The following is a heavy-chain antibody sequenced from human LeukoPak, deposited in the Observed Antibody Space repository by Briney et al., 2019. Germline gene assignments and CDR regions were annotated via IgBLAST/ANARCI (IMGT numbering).Heavy chain of an antibody. CDR3: ARDHLGVQNWFDP. D-gene: IGHD2-8*01. CDR1: GYTFTSYY. Sequence: ASVKVSCKASGYTFTSYYMHWVRQAPGQGLEWMGIINPSGGSTSYAQKFQGRVTMTRDTSTSTVYMELSRLRSDDTAVYYCARDHLGVQNWFDPWGQGTLVTVSS. CDR2: INPSGGST. J-gene: IGHJ5*02. V-gene: IGHV1-46*01.